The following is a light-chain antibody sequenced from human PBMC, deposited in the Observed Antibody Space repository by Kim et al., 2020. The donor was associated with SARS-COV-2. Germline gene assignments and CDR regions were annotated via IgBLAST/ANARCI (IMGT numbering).Light chain of an antibody. CDR2: GSS. V-gene: IGKV3-20*01. Sequence: FSPGESAPLSCGARPSVSSSYLAWYQQTRGQAPMLLFCGSSSRATVIPDMFSGSGSATDCPLTTSRLEPEYFAVYYCQQYGSSRTFGQGTQVDIK. CDR1: PSVSSSY. CDR3: QQYGSSRT. J-gene: IGKJ1*01.